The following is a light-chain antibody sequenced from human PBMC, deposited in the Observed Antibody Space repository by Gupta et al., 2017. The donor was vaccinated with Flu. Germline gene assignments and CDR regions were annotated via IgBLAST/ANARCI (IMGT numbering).Light chain of an antibody. CDR3: HQYTTTPWT. Sequence: NCKSSQSVLYSSNNKNYLAWYKHKPGQPPRLLIYWASTRESGVPDRFSGSGSGTDFTLTISSLQAEDVAVYYCHQYTTTPWTFGQGTKVEIK. V-gene: IGKV4-1*01. CDR2: WAS. J-gene: IGKJ1*01. CDR1: QSVLYSSNNKNY.